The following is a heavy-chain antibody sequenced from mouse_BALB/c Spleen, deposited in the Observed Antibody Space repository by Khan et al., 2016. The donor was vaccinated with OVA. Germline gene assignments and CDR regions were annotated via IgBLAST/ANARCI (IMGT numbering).Heavy chain of an antibody. CDR1: GYTFSSYW. CDR3: ARDRIDY. J-gene: IGHJ2*01. V-gene: IGHV1-7*01. CDR2: INPTSGYT. Sequence: QVQLQQSGAEQAKPGASVKMSCKTSGYTFSSYWMHWVKQRPGQGLEWIGYINPTSGYTEYNEKFKDKAILSADKSSSTAYMQLTSLTSEDSAVYYCARDRIDYWGQGTTLTVSS.